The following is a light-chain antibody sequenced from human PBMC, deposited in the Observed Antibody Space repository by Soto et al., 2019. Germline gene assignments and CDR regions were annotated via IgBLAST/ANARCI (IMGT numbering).Light chain of an antibody. Sequence: DIQMTQSPSSVSASIGDRVTITCRASQHISTWLVWYQQKAGKAPQLLIYAASSLQSGVPSRFSGSGSGTDFTLTISSLQPDDSETYDCQQANTFPFTVGQGTRLEI. CDR3: QQANTFPFT. J-gene: IGKJ2*01. CDR2: AAS. CDR1: QHISTW. V-gene: IGKV1-12*01.